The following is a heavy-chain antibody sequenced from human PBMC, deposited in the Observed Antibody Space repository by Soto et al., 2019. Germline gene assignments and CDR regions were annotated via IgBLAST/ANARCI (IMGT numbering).Heavy chain of an antibody. Sequence: ASVKVSCKASGYTSTSYAMHWVRQAPGQRLEWMGWINAGNGNTKYSQKFQGRVTITRDTSASTAYMELSSLRPEDTAVYYCARGTPQLTPPLWLGDYYGMDVWGQGTTVTVSS. V-gene: IGHV1-3*01. D-gene: IGHD3-10*01. CDR2: INAGNGNT. J-gene: IGHJ6*02. CDR1: GYTSTSYA. CDR3: ARGTPQLTPPLWLGDYYGMDV.